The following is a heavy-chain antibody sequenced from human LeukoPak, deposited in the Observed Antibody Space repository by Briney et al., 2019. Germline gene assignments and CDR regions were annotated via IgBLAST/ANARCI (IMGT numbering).Heavy chain of an antibody. V-gene: IGHV4-31*03. D-gene: IGHD3-22*01. CDR1: GGSISSGGYY. CDR3: ARGAHYYDSSGYPYNWFDP. Sequence: SQTLSLTCTVSGGSISSGGYYWSWIRQHPGKGLEWIGYIYYSGSTYYNPSLKSRVTISVDTSKNQFSLKLSSVTAADTAVYYCARGAHYYDSSGYPYNWFDPWGQGTLVTVSS. J-gene: IGHJ5*02. CDR2: IYYSGST.